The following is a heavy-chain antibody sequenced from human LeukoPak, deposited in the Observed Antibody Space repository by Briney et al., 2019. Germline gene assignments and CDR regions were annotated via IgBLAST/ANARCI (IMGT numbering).Heavy chain of an antibody. D-gene: IGHD2-2*01. CDR2: ISYSGTT. V-gene: IGHV4-31*03. J-gene: IGHJ5*02. CDR1: GDSISSGGYY. CDR3: ARYCSSTSCYSSLNSFDP. Sequence: PSETLSLTCSVSGDSISSGGYYWSWIRQHPGKGLEWIGYISYSGTTSYNASLKSRLTILLDTSKNQFSLNLNSVTAADTAVYYCARYCSSTSCYSSLNSFDPWGQGTLVTVSS.